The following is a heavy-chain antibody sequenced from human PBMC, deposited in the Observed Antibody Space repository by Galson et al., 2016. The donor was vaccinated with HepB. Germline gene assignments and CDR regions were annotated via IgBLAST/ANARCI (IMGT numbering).Heavy chain of an antibody. D-gene: IGHD3-10*01. J-gene: IGHJ4*02. Sequence: SLRLSCAASEFSFSSYGMNWVRQAPGKGLEWISFISSSGTSMYYADSVKGRFTISRDNAKNSLYLQMKSLRGEDTAVYYCARGVYGSGAFFRNYFDYWGQGALVTVSS. CDR1: EFSFSSYG. CDR2: ISSSGTSM. CDR3: ARGVYGSGAFFRNYFDY. V-gene: IGHV3-48*01.